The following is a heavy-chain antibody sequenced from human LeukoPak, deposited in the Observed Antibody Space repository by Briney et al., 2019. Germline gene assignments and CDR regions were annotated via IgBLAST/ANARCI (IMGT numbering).Heavy chain of an antibody. CDR1: GGSISSYY. V-gene: IGHV4-59*01. Sequence: SETLSLTCTVSGGSISSYYWSWIRQPPGQGLHWIGYFYYSASTNYNPSLKSRVTISVATSKHQFSLKLSSVTAAGTAVDYWARGDYVWGSYPMYYFDYWGQGTLVTVSS. CDR3: ARGDYVWGSYPMYYFDY. CDR2: FYYSAST. D-gene: IGHD3-16*02. J-gene: IGHJ4*02.